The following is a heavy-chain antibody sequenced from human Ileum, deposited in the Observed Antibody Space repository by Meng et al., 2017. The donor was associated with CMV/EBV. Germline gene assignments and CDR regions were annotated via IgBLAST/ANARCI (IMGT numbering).Heavy chain of an antibody. J-gene: IGHJ4*02. CDR1: LPAYGGG. V-gene: IGHV2-5*02. D-gene: IGHD3-22*01. CDR3: ARRPSSYYDDTGYYFADF. Sequence: LPAYGGGVAWLRQPPGKALEWLALIYWDDDKRYSPSLKNRLTITKDTSKNHVVLIMTNMDPVDTGTYYCARRPSSYYDDTGYYFADFWGQGTLVTVSS. CDR2: IYWDDDK.